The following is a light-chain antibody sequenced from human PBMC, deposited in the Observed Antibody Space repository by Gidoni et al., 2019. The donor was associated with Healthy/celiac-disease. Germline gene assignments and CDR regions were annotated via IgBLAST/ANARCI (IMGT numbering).Light chain of an antibody. Sequence: DIHMTQSPSSLSASVGDRVTITCRASQSISSYLNWYQQKPGKAPKLLSYAACSLQSGVPSRFSGSGSGTDFTLTISSLQPEDFATYYCQQSYSTPNTFGQGTKLEIK. J-gene: IGKJ2*01. V-gene: IGKV1-39*01. CDR3: QQSYSTPNT. CDR2: AAC. CDR1: QSISSY.